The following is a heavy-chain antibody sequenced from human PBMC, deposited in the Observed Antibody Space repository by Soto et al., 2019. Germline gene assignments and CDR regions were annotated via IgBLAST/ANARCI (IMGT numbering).Heavy chain of an antibody. J-gene: IGHJ3*02. CDR1: GGSISSGGYS. CDR3: ARDYGYSSSWRAFDI. D-gene: IGHD6-13*01. V-gene: IGHV4-30-2*01. CDR2: IYHSGST. Sequence: QLQLQESGSGLVKPSQTLSLTCAVSGGSISSGGYSWSWIRQPPGKGLEWIGYIYHSGSTYYNPSLESRVTISVDRSKNQFSLKLSSVTAADTAVYYCARDYGYSSSWRAFDIWGQGTMVTVSS.